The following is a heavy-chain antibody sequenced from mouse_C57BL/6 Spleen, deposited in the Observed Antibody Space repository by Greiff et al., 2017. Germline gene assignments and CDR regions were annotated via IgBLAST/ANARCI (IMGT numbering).Heavy chain of an antibody. J-gene: IGHJ2*01. Sequence: EVQLQQSGPELVKPGASVKIPCKASGYTFTDYNMDWVKQSHGKSLEWIGDINPNNGGTIYNQKFKGKATLTVDKSSSTAYMELRSLTSEDTAVYYCARNHYGSSYRGLPFDYWGQGTTLTVSS. CDR1: GYTFTDYN. V-gene: IGHV1-18*01. D-gene: IGHD1-1*01. CDR3: ARNHYGSSYRGLPFDY. CDR2: INPNNGGT.